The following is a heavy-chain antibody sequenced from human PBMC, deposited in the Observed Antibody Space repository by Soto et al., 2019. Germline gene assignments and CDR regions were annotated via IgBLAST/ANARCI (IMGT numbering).Heavy chain of an antibody. Sequence: GASVKVSCKASEYTFTSYDINWVRQATGQGLEWMGWMNPNSGNTHYAQQFQGRVTMTRNTSISTAYMELSSLRSDDTAVYYCARGSGSSLLYYYGMDVWGQGTKVTVSS. V-gene: IGHV1-8*01. CDR3: ARGSGSSLLYYYGMDV. D-gene: IGHD6-6*01. CDR2: MNPNSGNT. J-gene: IGHJ6*01. CDR1: EYTFTSYD.